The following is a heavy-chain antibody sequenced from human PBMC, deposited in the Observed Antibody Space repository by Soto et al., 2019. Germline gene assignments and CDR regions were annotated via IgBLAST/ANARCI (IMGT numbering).Heavy chain of an antibody. CDR2: ISGGGSDK. CDR3: VREDWHRFDS. J-gene: IGHJ4*02. D-gene: IGHD2-21*01. CDR1: GFMFSAYG. V-gene: IGHV3-7*01. Sequence: EVQLVESGGRLVQPGGSLRLSCAASGFMFSAYGMSWVRQNPGKGLEWVATISGGGSDKFYVDSVKGRFTVSRDDRKNTLYLHMDSLRDEDTAVYYCVREDWHRFDSWGQGTLVTVSS.